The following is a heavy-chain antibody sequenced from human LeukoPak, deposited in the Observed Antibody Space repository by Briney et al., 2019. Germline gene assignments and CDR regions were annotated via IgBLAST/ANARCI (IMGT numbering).Heavy chain of an antibody. V-gene: IGHV1-8*01. CDR2: MNPKSGNT. CDR3: ASPYYYDSSGYPDAFDI. D-gene: IGHD3-22*01. Sequence: ASVKVSCKASGYSFISHDINWVRQATGQGLEWMGWMNPKSGNTDHAQKFQGRVTMSRNTSISVAYLELSSLRSEDTAVYYCASPYYYDSSGYPDAFDIWGQGTMVTVSS. J-gene: IGHJ3*02. CDR1: GYSFISHD.